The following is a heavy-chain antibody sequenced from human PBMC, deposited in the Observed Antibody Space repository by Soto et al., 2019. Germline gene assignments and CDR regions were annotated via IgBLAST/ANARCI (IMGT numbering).Heavy chain of an antibody. CDR1: GGSMGSYY. V-gene: IGHV4-59*01. J-gene: IGHJ5*02. CDR3: AGRHFGELHGWFDP. D-gene: IGHD3-10*01. Sequence: PSETLSLTCTVSGGSMGSYYWSWLRQPPGKGLEWIGYIYYTGTTNYSPSLKSRVAISLDMSKSQFTLKLSSVTAADTAVYFCAGRHFGELHGWFDPWGQGTLVTVSS. CDR2: IYYTGTT.